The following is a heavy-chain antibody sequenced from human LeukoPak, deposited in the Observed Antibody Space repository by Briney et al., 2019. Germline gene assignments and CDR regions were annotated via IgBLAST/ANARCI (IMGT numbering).Heavy chain of an antibody. CDR1: GGSISSSSYY. CDR2: IYTSGST. D-gene: IGHD6-13*01. J-gene: IGHJ4*02. Sequence: SETLSLTCTVSGGSISSSSYYWSWIRQPPGKGLEWIGRIYTSGSTNYNPSLKSRVTISVDTSKNQFSLKLSSVTAADTAVYYCARVLVQGEYFDYWGQGTLVTVSS. CDR3: ARVLVQGEYFDY. V-gene: IGHV4-61*02.